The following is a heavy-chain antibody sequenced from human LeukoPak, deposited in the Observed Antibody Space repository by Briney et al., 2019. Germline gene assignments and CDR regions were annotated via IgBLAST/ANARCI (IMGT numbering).Heavy chain of an antibody. CDR3: ARGSTTYDY. J-gene: IGHJ4*02. D-gene: IGHD1-1*01. V-gene: IGHV4-59*01. CDR1: GGSISSYY. CDR2: VYYSGST. Sequence: SETLPLTCTVSGGSISSYYWSWIRQPPGKGLEWIGYVYYSGSTNYNPSLKSRVTISADMSKNQFSLKLNSVTAADTAVYYCARGSTTYDYWGQGTLVTVSS.